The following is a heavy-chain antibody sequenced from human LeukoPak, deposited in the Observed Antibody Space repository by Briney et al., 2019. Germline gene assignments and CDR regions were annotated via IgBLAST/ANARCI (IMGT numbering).Heavy chain of an antibody. V-gene: IGHV4-38-2*02. CDR2: IYHSGTT. CDR1: GASISMGYY. Sequence: PSETLSLTYTVSGASISMGYYWGWIRQPPGKGLEWLGFIYHSGTTDYNPSLRSRVTMSVDTSKRQFSLKLNSVTAADTAVYYCARVIYDSTSYRDNWGQGTLVTVSS. CDR3: ARVIYDSTSYRDN. J-gene: IGHJ4*02. D-gene: IGHD3-22*01.